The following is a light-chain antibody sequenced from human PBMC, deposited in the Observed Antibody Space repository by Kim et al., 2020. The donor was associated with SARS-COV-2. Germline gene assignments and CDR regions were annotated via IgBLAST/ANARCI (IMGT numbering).Light chain of an antibody. CDR1: QGVSINC. V-gene: IGKV3-20*01. CDR3: QLYGSSRRM. J-gene: IGKJ1*01. Sequence: SPRERATPSCRASQGVSINCLARYQQEPGQAPRLGIYGSSSKATGVPNKVNGRGSRTGFPLTINKLGPEKFAVYYCQLYGSSRRMFGQGDKVDIK. CDR2: GSS.